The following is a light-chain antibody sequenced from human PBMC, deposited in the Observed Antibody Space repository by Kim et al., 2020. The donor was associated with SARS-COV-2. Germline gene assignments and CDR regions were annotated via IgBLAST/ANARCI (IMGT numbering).Light chain of an antibody. CDR2: GKN. CDR3: NSRDSNDNVL. Sequence: VAFGQTVRITCQGDSLRSYYATWYQQKPGQAPIVVMYGKNNRPSGIPDRFSGSSSGNTASLTITGTQAGDEADYYCNSRDSNDNVLFGGGTKVTVL. J-gene: IGLJ2*01. V-gene: IGLV3-19*01. CDR1: SLRSYY.